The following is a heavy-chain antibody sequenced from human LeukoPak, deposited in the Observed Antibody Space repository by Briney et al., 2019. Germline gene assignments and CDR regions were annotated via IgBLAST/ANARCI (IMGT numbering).Heavy chain of an antibody. J-gene: IGHJ4*02. Sequence: GGSLRLSCAASGFTVSSSYISWVRHAPGQGLVWVSRIKGDGISTNYADSVKGRFTISRDIAKNTLYLQMNSLRAEDTGVYYCAKDHYWSIDYWGRGTLVTVSS. CDR2: IKGDGIST. D-gene: IGHD3-3*01. CDR1: GFTVSSSY. V-gene: IGHV3-74*01. CDR3: AKDHYWSIDY.